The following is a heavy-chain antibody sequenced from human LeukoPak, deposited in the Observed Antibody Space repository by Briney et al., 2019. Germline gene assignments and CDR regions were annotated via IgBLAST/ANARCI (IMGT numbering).Heavy chain of an antibody. CDR1: GGTFISCA. J-gene: IGHJ4*02. D-gene: IGHD3-22*01. Sequence: ASVKVSCKASGGTFISCAISWVRQAPGQGLEWRGGIIPIFGTANYAQKFQGRVTITTDESTSTAYMELSSLRSEDTAVYYCVVGCYDSSGHAYFDYWGQGTLVTVSS. CDR3: VVGCYDSSGHAYFDY. CDR2: IIPIFGTA. V-gene: IGHV1-69*05.